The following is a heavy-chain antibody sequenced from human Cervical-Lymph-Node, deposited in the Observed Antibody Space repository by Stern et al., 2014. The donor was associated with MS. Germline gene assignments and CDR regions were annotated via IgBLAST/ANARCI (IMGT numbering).Heavy chain of an antibody. V-gene: IGHV1-46*01. CDR3: ARDRVTTTGNMDV. CDR1: GNTFTSYY. CDR2: INPSGGST. D-gene: IGHD4-17*01. J-gene: IGHJ6*02. Sequence: QLVQSGAEVKGPGASVKVSCKASGNTFTSYYMHWVRQAPGHGLEWMGIINPSGGSTTYAQKFQGRVTMTRDTSTNTIYMELSSLRSEDTAVYYCARDRVTTTGNMDVWGQGTTVTVSS.